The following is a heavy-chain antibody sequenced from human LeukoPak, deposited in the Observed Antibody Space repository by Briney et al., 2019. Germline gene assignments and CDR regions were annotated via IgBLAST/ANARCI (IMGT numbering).Heavy chain of an antibody. CDR2: INSDGSIT. J-gene: IGHJ4*02. V-gene: IGHV3-74*01. Sequence: PGGSLRLSCAASGFTSSSYSMNWVRQAPGKGLVWVSRINSDGSITNYADSVKGRFAISRDNAKNTLYLQMDSLRAEDTAVYYCARAGSYRFDYWGQGALVTVSS. CDR3: ARAGSYRFDY. D-gene: IGHD1-26*01. CDR1: GFTSSSYS.